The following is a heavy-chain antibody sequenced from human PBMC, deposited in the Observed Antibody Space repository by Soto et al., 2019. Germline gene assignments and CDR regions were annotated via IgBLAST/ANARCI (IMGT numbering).Heavy chain of an antibody. CDR3: ARHQAIAAPLF. J-gene: IGHJ4*02. D-gene: IGHD6-13*01. Sequence: QLQLQESGPGLVKPSVTLSLTCTVSGGSISSSSYYWGWIRQPPGQGLEWIGSIFYGGSTYYNPSLKSRVTISVDTSKNQFSLKLSSVTAADTAVYYCARHQAIAAPLFWGQGTLVTVSS. V-gene: IGHV4-39*01. CDR2: IFYGGST. CDR1: GGSISSSSYY.